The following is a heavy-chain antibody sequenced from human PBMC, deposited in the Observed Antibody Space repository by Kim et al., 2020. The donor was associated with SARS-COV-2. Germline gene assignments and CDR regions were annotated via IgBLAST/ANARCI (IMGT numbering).Heavy chain of an antibody. J-gene: IGHJ4*02. D-gene: IGHD6-6*01. CDR3: ASEREYSSSFPPYYFDY. V-gene: IGHV3-30*01. Sequence: VKGRFTISRDNSKNTLYLQMNNLRAEDTAVYYCASEREYSSSFPPYYFDYWGQGTLVTVSS.